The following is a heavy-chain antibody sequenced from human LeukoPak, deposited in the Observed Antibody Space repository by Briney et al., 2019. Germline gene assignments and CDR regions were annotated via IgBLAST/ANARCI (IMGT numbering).Heavy chain of an antibody. D-gene: IGHD3-3*01. J-gene: IGHJ5*02. CDR1: GGTFSSYS. CDR3: ARDRDYDFWSGRDPNWFEP. CDR2: SIPILGIA. Sequence: SVKVSCKASGGTFSSYSISWVGQAPGQGLEWMGRSIPILGIANYAQKFQGRVTITADKSTSTAYMELSSLRSEDTAVYYCARDRDYDFWSGRDPNWFEPWGQGTLVTASS. V-gene: IGHV1-69*04.